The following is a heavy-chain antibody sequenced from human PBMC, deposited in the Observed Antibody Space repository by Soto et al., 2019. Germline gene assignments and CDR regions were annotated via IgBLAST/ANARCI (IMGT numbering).Heavy chain of an antibody. CDR2: IYWDDDK. J-gene: IGHJ5*02. Sequence: SGPKLVNPTQTLTLTCTFSGFSLSTSGVGVGWIRQPPGKALEWLALIYWDDDKRYSPSLKSRLTITKDTSKNQVVLTMTNMDPVDTATYYCAHRLGYCSGGSCSYNWFDPWGQGTLVTVSS. V-gene: IGHV2-5*02. D-gene: IGHD2-15*01. CDR1: GFSLSTSGVG. CDR3: AHRLGYCSGGSCSYNWFDP.